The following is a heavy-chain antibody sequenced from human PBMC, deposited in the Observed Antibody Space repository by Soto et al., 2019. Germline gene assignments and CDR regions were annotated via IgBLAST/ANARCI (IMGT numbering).Heavy chain of an antibody. CDR1: DYTVTNYG. J-gene: IGHJ3*02. Sequence: GASVKVACKSSDYTVTNYGISGVRQAPGQGLEWMGWISAYNGNTNYAQKLQGRVTMTTDTSTSAAYMELRSLRSDDTAVYYCARSSSGPPPDAFDIWGQGTMVTVSS. D-gene: IGHD6-19*01. CDR3: ARSSSGPPPDAFDI. CDR2: ISAYNGNT. V-gene: IGHV1-18*01.